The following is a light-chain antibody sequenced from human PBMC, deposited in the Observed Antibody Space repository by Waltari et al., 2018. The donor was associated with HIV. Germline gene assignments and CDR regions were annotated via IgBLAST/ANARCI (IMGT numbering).Light chain of an antibody. V-gene: IGKV1-16*02. CDR3: QQYKSYPFT. CDR2: PAS. CDR1: QDISGS. Sequence: DIQMTQSPSSLSASVGDRVTITCRASQDISGSLTWFQQKPGQAPKPLIYPASTVQSGVPSKFSSSASATDFTLTISSLQPDDFATYYCQQYKSYPFTFGGGTKVEI. J-gene: IGKJ4*01.